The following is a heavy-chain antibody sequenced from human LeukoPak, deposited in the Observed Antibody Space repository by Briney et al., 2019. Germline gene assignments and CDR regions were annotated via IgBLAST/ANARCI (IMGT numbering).Heavy chain of an antibody. D-gene: IGHD3-3*01. CDR1: GFTFSSYA. V-gene: IGHV3-30-3*01. J-gene: IGHJ6*02. CDR3: ARDRQSGSSPPPNGMDV. CDR2: ISYDGSNK. Sequence: AGGSLRLSCVASGFTFSSYAMHWVRQAPGKGLEWVAVISYDGSNKYYADSVKGRFTISRDNSKNTLYLQMNSLRAEDTAVYYCARDRQSGSSPPPNGMDVWGQGTTVTVSS.